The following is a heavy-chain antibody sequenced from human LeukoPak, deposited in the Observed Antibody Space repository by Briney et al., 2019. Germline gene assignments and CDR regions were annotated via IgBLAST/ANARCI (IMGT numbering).Heavy chain of an antibody. CDR1: GFTFSNHD. CDR2: ISATGDKT. D-gene: IGHD1-26*01. CDR3: AKDMGYRGVGATPDY. Sequence: GGSLRLSCAASGFTFSNHDMTWVRQAPGKGLEWVSSISATGDKTYYAESVKGRFTISRDNSKNTLGLQMNSLRVDDTAVYYCAKDMGYRGVGATPDYWGQGTLVTVSS. J-gene: IGHJ4*02. V-gene: IGHV3-23*01.